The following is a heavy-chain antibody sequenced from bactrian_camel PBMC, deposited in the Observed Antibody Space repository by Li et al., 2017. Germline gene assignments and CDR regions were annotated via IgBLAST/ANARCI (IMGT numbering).Heavy chain of an antibody. CDR2: LDSDGSST. J-gene: IGHJ4*01. CDR3: AGAPLVHSPLEPYEYNY. V-gene: IGHV3S26*01. D-gene: IGHD6*01. CDR1: GYSVSTGY. Sequence: QLVESGGGSALAGGSLRLSCAASGYSVSTGYMAWFRQAPGKEREGVAELDSDGSSTTYTNSVKGRFTISKDKDKNILYLHMNNLKVEDTSTYYCAGAPLVHSPLEPYEYNYWGRGTQ.